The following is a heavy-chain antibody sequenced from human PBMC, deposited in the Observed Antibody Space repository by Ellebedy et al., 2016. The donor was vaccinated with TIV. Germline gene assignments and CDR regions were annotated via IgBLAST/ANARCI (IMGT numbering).Heavy chain of an antibody. CDR1: GGTFSSYA. CDR3: AKDLEVVVLPS. V-gene: IGHV1-69*13. CDR2: IIPIFGTA. J-gene: IGHJ4*02. Sequence: SVKVSCXASGGTFSSYAISWVRQAPGQGLEWMGGIIPIFGTANYAQKFQGRVTITADESTSTAYMELSSLRSEDTAVYYCAKDLEVVVLPSWGQGTLVTVSS. D-gene: IGHD2-15*01.